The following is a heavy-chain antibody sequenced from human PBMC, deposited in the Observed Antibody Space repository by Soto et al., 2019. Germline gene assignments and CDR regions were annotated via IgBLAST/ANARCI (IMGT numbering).Heavy chain of an antibody. V-gene: IGHV1-69*08. J-gene: IGHJ4*02. CDR1: GGTFSSYT. Sequence: QVQLVQSGAEVKKPGSSVKVSCKASGGTFSSYTISWVRQAPGQGLEWMGRIIPILGIANYAQKFQGRVTITADKSMSTAYMELSSLRSEDTAVYYCARDPFRAVAGIYYFDYWGQGTLVTVSS. D-gene: IGHD6-19*01. CDR2: IIPILGIA. CDR3: ARDPFRAVAGIYYFDY.